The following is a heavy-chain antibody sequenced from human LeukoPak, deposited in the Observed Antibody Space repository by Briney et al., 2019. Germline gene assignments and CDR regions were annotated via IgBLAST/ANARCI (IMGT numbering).Heavy chain of an antibody. CDR1: GLTFSDYY. Sequence: GGSLRLSCAASGLTFSDYYMSWIRQAPGKGLEWVSYISSSGSTIYYADSVKGRFTISRDNAKNSLYLQMNSLRAEDTAVYYCARGSLAARHYYYGMDVWGQGTTVTVSS. CDR3: ARGSLAARHYYYGMDV. D-gene: IGHD6-6*01. CDR2: ISSSGSTI. V-gene: IGHV3-11*01. J-gene: IGHJ6*02.